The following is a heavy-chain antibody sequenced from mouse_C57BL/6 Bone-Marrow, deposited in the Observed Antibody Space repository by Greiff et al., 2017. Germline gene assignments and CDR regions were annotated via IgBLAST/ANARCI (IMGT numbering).Heavy chain of an antibody. CDR1: GFSLTSYG. CDR2: IWSGGST. J-gene: IGHJ4*01. Sequence: QVQLQQSGPGLVQPSQSLSITCTVSGFSLTSYGVHWVRQSPGKGLAWLGVIWSGGSTDYNAAFISRLSISKDNSKSQVFFKMNSLQADDTAIYYCARWDTTVNYYAMDYWGQGTSVTVSS. CDR3: ARWDTTVNYYAMDY. D-gene: IGHD1-1*01. V-gene: IGHV2-2*01.